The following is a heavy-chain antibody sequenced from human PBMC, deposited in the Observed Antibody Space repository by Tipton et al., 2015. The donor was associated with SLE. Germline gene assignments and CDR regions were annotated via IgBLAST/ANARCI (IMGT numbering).Heavy chain of an antibody. J-gene: IGHJ2*01. CDR3: ASGGILWYFDL. V-gene: IGHV4-34*01. CDR1: GFTFSSYV. Sequence: LRLSCAASGFTFSSYVMSWIRQPPGKGLEWIGEINHSGSTNYNPSLKSRVTISVDTSRNQFSLKLSSVTAADTAVYYCASGGILWYFDLWGRGTLVTVSS. D-gene: IGHD3-10*01. CDR2: INHSGST.